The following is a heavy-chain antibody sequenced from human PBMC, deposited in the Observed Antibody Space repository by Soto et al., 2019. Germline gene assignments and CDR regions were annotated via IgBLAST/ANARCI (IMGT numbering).Heavy chain of an antibody. Sequence: APVKVSCNASGYTFTSCGISLVRQAPGQGLEWMGWISAYNGNTNYAQKLQGRVTMTTDTSTSTAYMELRSLRSDDTAVYYCARDLRWELLLDNWFDPWGQGTLVTAPQ. CDR2: ISAYNGNT. CDR1: GYTFTSCG. J-gene: IGHJ5*02. V-gene: IGHV1-18*01. CDR3: ARDLRWELLLDNWFDP. D-gene: IGHD1-26*01.